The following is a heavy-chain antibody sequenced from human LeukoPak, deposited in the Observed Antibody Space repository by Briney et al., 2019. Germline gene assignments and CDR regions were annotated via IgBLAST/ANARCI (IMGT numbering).Heavy chain of an antibody. J-gene: IGHJ4*02. D-gene: IGHD1-26*01. V-gene: IGHV4-39*01. Sequence: SETLSLTCAVSGASVSGSNYYWGWIHQPPGKGLEWIGNIYSSGSTYYNASLQSRVTISIDTSKNQFSLRLNSVTAADTAMYYCAKSGGYGLIDYWGQGTRVTVSS. CDR1: GASVSGSNYY. CDR2: IYSSGST. CDR3: AKSGGYGLIDY.